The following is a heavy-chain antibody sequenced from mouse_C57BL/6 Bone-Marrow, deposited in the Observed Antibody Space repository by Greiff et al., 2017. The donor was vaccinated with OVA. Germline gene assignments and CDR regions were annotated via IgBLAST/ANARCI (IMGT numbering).Heavy chain of an antibody. J-gene: IGHJ3*01. CDR1: GYTFTSYW. CDR2: IYPGSGST. CDR3: ARGYSNYVSWFAY. V-gene: IGHV1-55*01. Sequence: QVQLQQSGAELVKPGASVKMSCKASGYTFTSYWITWVKQRPGQGLEWIGDIYPGSGSTNYNEKFKSKATLTVDTSSSTAYMQLSSLTSEDSAVYYCARGYSNYVSWFAYWGQGTLVTVSA. D-gene: IGHD2-5*01.